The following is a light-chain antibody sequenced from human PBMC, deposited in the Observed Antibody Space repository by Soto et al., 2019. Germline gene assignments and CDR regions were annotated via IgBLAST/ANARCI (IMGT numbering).Light chain of an antibody. J-gene: IGKJ5*01. V-gene: IGKV1-39*01. Sequence: DIQMTQSPSSLSGSVGDRVTITCRASENISRHLNWYQQKPGKAPKLLIYAASSLQNGVPSRFRGGGSGTDFTLTISNLQPEDFATYYCQQTYTTLPITFGQGTRLESK. CDR3: QQTYTTLPIT. CDR1: ENISRH. CDR2: AAS.